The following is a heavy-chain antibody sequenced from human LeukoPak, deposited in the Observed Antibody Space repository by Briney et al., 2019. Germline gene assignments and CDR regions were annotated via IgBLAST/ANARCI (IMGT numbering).Heavy chain of an antibody. Sequence: PGGSLRLSCAASGFTFSAYWMSWFRQAPGKGLEWVANIKQDGSEKYYVDSVKGRFTISRDNAENSVYLQLNSLRAEDTAVYYCVRGSSGLWGQGTLVTVSS. CDR1: GFTFSAYW. CDR2: IKQDGSEK. J-gene: IGHJ4*02. CDR3: VRGSSGL. V-gene: IGHV3-7*01.